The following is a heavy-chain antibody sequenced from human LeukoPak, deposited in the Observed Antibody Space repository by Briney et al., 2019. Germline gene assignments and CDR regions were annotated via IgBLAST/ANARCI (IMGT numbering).Heavy chain of an antibody. D-gene: IGHD3-22*01. Sequence: SETLSLTCAVYGGSFSGYYWSWIRQPPGKGLEWIGEINHSGSTNYNPSLKSRVTISVDTSKNQFSLKLSSVTAADTAVYYCARGVHYYDSSGYLGYWGQGTLATVSS. CDR2: INHSGST. V-gene: IGHV4-34*01. CDR1: GGSFSGYY. CDR3: ARGVHYYDSSGYLGY. J-gene: IGHJ4*02.